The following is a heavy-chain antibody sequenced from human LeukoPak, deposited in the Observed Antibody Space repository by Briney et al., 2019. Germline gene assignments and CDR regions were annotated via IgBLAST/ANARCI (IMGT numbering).Heavy chain of an antibody. CDR2: INHSGST. J-gene: IGHJ4*02. Sequence: SETLSLTCAVYGGSFSGYYWSWIRQPPGKGLEWIGEINHSGSTNYNPSLKSRVTISVDTSKNQFSLKLSSVTAADTAVYYCARQDGSYLLDYWGQGTLVTVSS. D-gene: IGHD1-26*01. V-gene: IGHV4-34*01. CDR3: ARQDGSYLLDY. CDR1: GGSFSGYY.